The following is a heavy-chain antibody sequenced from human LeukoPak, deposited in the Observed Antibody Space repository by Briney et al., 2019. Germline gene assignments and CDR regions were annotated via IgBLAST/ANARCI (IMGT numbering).Heavy chain of an antibody. Sequence: GGSLTLSCAASGFTFSSYSMNWVRQAPGKGLEWVLSISSTSIYMYYADSVKGRFTISRDNAKNSLYLQMNSLRAEDTSVYYCARDSVRNYFDYWGQGTLVTVSS. CDR3: ARDSVRNYFDY. CDR1: GFTFSSYS. D-gene: IGHD5/OR15-5a*01. J-gene: IGHJ4*02. CDR2: ISSTSIYM. V-gene: IGHV3-21*01.